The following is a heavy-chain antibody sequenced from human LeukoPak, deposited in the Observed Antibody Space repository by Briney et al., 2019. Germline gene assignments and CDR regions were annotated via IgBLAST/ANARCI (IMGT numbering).Heavy chain of an antibody. V-gene: IGHV4-39*01. CDR2: IYYSGNT. Sequence: ASETLSLTCTVSGDSINTKSYYWGWIRQPPGKGLEWIGSIYYSGNTYYNPSLKSRVTLSIDTSKNQFSLRLSSVTAADTAVYYCARHSYGTSDYWGQGTLVTVSS. CDR3: ARHSYGTSDY. D-gene: IGHD5-18*01. J-gene: IGHJ4*02. CDR1: GDSINTKSYY.